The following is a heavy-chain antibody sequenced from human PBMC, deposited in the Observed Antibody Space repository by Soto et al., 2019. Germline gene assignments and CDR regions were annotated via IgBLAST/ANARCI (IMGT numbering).Heavy chain of an antibody. Sequence: SVKVSCKASGGTFSSYAISWVRQAPGQGLEWMGGIIPIFGTANYAQKFQGRVTITADESTSTAYMELSSLRSEDTAVYYCARDRQQLVLGCGMDVWGQGTTVTVSS. J-gene: IGHJ6*02. CDR3: ARDRQQLVLGCGMDV. D-gene: IGHD6-13*01. CDR1: GGTFSSYA. V-gene: IGHV1-69*13. CDR2: IIPIFGTA.